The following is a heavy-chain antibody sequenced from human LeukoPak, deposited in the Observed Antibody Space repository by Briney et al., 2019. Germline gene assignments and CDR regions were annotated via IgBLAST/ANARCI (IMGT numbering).Heavy chain of an antibody. CDR2: ISYDGSNK. CDR3: AKDYIDY. V-gene: IGHV3-30*18. CDR1: GFTFSSYG. J-gene: IGHJ4*02. Sequence: GGSLRLSCAASGFTFSSYGMHWVRQAPGKGLEWVAVISYDGSNKYYADSVKGRFTISRDNSKNTLYLQMNSLRAEDTAVYHCAKDYIDYWGQGTLVTVSS.